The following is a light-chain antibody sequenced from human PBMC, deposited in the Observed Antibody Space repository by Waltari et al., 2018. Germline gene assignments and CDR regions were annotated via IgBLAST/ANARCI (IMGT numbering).Light chain of an antibody. CDR3: QQSYSTPHT. CDR2: AAS. J-gene: IGKJ1*01. CDR1: QIISSS. V-gene: IGKV1-39*01. Sequence: DIQMTQSPSSLSASVGDRVTITCRASQIISSSLNWSQQKPGKAPNLLIYAASSLQSGVPSRFTGGGSGTDFTLTISSLQAEDIATYYCQQSYSTPHTFGQGTKVEIK.